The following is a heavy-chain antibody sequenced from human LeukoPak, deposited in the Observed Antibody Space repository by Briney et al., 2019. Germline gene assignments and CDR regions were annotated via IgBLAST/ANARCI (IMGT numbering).Heavy chain of an antibody. CDR3: ARSVVVVAANRKPFDY. Sequence: SETLSLTCTVSGGSISSSSYYWGGIPQPPGKGVEWIWGIYYSGSTYYNPSLTSRGTISVDTSKNQFSLKLSSVTAADTAVYYCARSVVVVAANRKPFDYWGQETLVTVSS. D-gene: IGHD2-15*01. CDR1: GGSISSSSYY. V-gene: IGHV4-39*07. CDR2: IYYSGST. J-gene: IGHJ4*02.